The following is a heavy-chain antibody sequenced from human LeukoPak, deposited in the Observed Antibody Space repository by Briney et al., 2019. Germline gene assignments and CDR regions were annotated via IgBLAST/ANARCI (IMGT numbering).Heavy chain of an antibody. V-gene: IGHV4-4*07. D-gene: IGHD3-10*01. J-gene: IGHJ4*02. Sequence: SETLSLTCTVSGFSVSGYYWVWIRQPAGKGLEWIGRIFNSASTNYNPSLKSRVTMSLDTSKNQFSLKLPSVTAADTAVYYCAREYYSSGRVDHWGRGALVSVSS. CDR1: GFSVSGYY. CDR2: IFNSAST. CDR3: AREYYSSGRVDH.